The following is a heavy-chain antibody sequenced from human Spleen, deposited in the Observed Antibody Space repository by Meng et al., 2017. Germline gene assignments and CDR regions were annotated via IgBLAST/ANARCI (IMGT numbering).Heavy chain of an antibody. V-gene: IGHV1-46*01. J-gene: IGHJ4*02. D-gene: IGHD6-13*01. CDR3: AQGIRYASSWLDQIDY. CDR2: INPSGGRA. Sequence: ASVKVSCKASGYTFSGFFMHWVRQAARRGLGWMGTINPSGGRATYAQKSQGRVTMTRDTSTSTVYMELSNLRSEDTAVYFCAQGIRYASSWLDQIDYWGQGTLVTVSS. CDR1: GYTFSGFF.